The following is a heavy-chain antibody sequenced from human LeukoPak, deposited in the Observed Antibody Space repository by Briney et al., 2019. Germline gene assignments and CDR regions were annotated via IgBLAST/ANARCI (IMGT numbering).Heavy chain of an antibody. CDR2: ISSSSATI. J-gene: IGHJ4*02. Sequence: GGSLRLSCAASGFTFSSYSMMWVRQAPGKGLEWVSYISSSSATIHYADSVKGRFTISRDNAKNSLYLQMNSLRAEDTAVYYCAREAHRAYYFDYWGQGTLVTVSS. V-gene: IGHV3-48*04. CDR1: GFTFSSYS. CDR3: AREAHRAYYFDY.